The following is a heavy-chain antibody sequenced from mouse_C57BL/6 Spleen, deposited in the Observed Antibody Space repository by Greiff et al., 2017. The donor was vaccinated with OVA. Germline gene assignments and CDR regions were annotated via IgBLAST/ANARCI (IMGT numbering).Heavy chain of an antibody. Sequence: EVKLVESGGGLVQPGGSLSLSCAASGFTFTDYYMSWVRQPPGKALEWLGFIRNKANGHTTEYSASVKGRFTISRDNSQSILYLQMNALRADDSATYYCASFPLAAVASMDYWGQGTSVTVSS. J-gene: IGHJ4*01. CDR2: IRNKANGHTT. D-gene: IGHD1-1*01. V-gene: IGHV7-3*01. CDR1: GFTFTDYY. CDR3: ASFPLAAVASMDY.